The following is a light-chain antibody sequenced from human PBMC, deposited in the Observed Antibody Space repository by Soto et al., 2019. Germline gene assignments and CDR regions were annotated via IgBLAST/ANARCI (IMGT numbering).Light chain of an antibody. V-gene: IGLV2-14*01. CDR1: SSDAGGYNY. CDR2: VVS. Sequence: QSALTQPASVSGSPGQSITISCTGTSSDAGGYNYVSWYQQHPGKAPKLMIYVVSNRPSGVSNRFSGSKSGNTASLTISGLQAEDEADYYCSSYTSSSTWVFGGGTKLTVL. CDR3: SSYTSSSTWV. J-gene: IGLJ3*02.